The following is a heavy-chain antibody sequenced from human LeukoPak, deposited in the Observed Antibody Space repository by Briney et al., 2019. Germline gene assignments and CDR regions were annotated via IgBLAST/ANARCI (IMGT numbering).Heavy chain of an antibody. CDR3: AKNTGSSGWETYYFDY. D-gene: IGHD6-19*01. CDR1: GGSFSGYY. J-gene: IGHJ4*02. Sequence: PSETLSLTRAVYGGSFSGYYWSWIRQPPGKGLEWIGEINHSGSTNYNPSLKSRVTISVDTSKNQFSLKLSSVTAADTAVYYCAKNTGSSGWETYYFDYWGQGTLVTVSS. V-gene: IGHV4-34*01. CDR2: INHSGST.